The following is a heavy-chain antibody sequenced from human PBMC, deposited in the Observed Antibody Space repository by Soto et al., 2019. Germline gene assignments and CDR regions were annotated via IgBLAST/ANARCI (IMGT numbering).Heavy chain of an antibody. J-gene: IGHJ4*02. D-gene: IGHD2-2*01. Sequence: QLQLQESGPGLVKPSETLSLTCTVSGGSISSNIYHWGWIRQPPGKGLEWIGRIYNSGRTYYNASLKSRVSISIATSNNYFSLKLTSVTAADTAVYYCATHPVYATGWQIDYWGQGALVTFSS. V-gene: IGHV4-39*01. CDR3: ATHPVYATGWQIDY. CDR1: GGSISSNIYH. CDR2: IYNSGRT.